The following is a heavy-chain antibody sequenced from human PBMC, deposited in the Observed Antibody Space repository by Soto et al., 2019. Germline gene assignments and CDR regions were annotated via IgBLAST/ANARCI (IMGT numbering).Heavy chain of an antibody. CDR2: ISWNSGSI. CDR3: AKDRTVAAAGIPTYYFDH. CDR1: GFTFDDYA. J-gene: IGHJ4*02. Sequence: GGSLRLSCAASGFTFDDYAMHWVRQAPGKGLEWVSGISWNSGSIGYADSVKGRFTISRDNAKNSLYLQMNSLRAEDTALYYCAKDRTVAAAGIPTYYFDHWGQGTLVTVSS. V-gene: IGHV3-9*01. D-gene: IGHD6-13*01.